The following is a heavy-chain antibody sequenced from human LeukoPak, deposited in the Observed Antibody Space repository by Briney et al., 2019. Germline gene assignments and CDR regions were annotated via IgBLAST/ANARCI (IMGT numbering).Heavy chain of an antibody. J-gene: IGHJ4*02. CDR3: ARRYYYDSSGYFGY. CDR2: INYSGST. V-gene: IGHV4-34*01. D-gene: IGHD3-22*01. CDR1: GGSFSSYY. Sequence: SETLSLTCAFYGGSFSSYYWGWIRQPPGKGLEWIGNINYSGSTYYNPSLKSRVTISVDTSKNQFSLKLSSVTAADTAVYYCARRYYYDSSGYFGYWGQGTVVTVSS.